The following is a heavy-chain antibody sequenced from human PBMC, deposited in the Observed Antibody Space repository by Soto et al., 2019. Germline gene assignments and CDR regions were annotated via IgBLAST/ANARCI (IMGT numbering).Heavy chain of an antibody. D-gene: IGHD3-22*01. J-gene: IGHJ3*02. CDR3: ARGERGYPGNDAFDI. V-gene: IGHV3-21*01. CDR2: ISSSSSYI. CDR1: GFTFSSYS. Sequence: EVQLVESGGGLVKPGGSLRLSCAASGFTFSSYSMNWVRQAPGKGLEWVSSISSSSSYIYYADSVKGRFTISRDNAKNSLYLQMNSLRAEDTAVYYCARGERGYPGNDAFDIWGQGTMVTVSS.